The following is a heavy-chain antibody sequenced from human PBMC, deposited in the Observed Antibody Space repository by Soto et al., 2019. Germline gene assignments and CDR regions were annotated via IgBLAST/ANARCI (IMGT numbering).Heavy chain of an antibody. J-gene: IGHJ4*02. Sequence: ASVKVSCKASGYTFTSYGISWVRQAPGQGLEWMGWISAYNGNTNYAQKLQGRVTMTTDTSTSTAYMELRSLRSDDTAVYYCARDFGVVVVVAANFDYWGQGTLVTVSS. CDR3: ARDFGVVVVVAANFDY. CDR1: GYTFTSYG. CDR2: ISAYNGNT. V-gene: IGHV1-18*01. D-gene: IGHD2-15*01.